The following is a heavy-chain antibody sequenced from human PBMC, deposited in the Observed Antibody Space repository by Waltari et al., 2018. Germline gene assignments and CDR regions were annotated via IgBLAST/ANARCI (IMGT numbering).Heavy chain of an antibody. D-gene: IGHD3-3*01. V-gene: IGHV3-7*01. Sequence: EVQLVESGGGLVQPGGSLRLSCSASGFTLNNWMSRVRQAPGKGLGGVANIKPDGNEKNYADSVKGRFTISIDNVNNSLYLQMNSLSLEDTAVYYCARELHWSARDYWGQGTLVTVSS. CDR2: IKPDGNEK. CDR3: ARELHWSARDY. CDR1: GFTLNNW. J-gene: IGHJ4*02.